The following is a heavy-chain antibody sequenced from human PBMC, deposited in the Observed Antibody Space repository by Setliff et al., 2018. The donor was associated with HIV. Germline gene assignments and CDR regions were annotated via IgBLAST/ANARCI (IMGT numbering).Heavy chain of an antibody. D-gene: IGHD3-3*01. V-gene: IGHV7-4-1*02. CDR3: ARGTRYNFWNIYYIPHEDFDY. Sequence: SVKVSCKASGYTFTSYAMNWVRQAPGQGLEWMGWINTNTGNPTYAQGFTGRFVFSLDTSVSTAYLQISSLKAEDTAVYYCARGTRYNFWNIYYIPHEDFDYWGQGTLVTVSS. J-gene: IGHJ4*02. CDR2: INTNTGNP. CDR1: GYTFTSYA.